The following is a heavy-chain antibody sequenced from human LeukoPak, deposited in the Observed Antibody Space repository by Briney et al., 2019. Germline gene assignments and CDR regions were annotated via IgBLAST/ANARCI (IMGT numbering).Heavy chain of an antibody. J-gene: IGHJ4*02. V-gene: IGHV4-39*01. D-gene: IGHD3-22*01. CDR1: GGSISINTYY. CDR2: TFYKRST. Sequence: PSETLSLTCTLSGGSISINTYYWGWIRQSPGKGLDWIGSTFYKRSTYDNPSLNGRVTISVDTSKNHFSLQLSSVTAAGTDVYYCARFRYYDGSGYFFDYWGQGILVTVSS. CDR3: ARFRYYDGSGYFFDY.